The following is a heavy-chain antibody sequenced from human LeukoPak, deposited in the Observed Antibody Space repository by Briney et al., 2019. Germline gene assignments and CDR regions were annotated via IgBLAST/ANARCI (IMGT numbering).Heavy chain of an antibody. CDR3: ASSRGQWLVQGNWFDP. J-gene: IGHJ5*02. CDR1: GGSISSSSYY. CDR2: IYYSGST. V-gene: IGHV4-39*01. D-gene: IGHD6-19*01. Sequence: PSETLSLTCTVSGGSISSSSYYWGWIRQPPGKGLEWIGSIYYSGSTYYNPSLKSRVTISVDTSKNQFSLKLSSVTAADTAVYYCASSRGQWLVQGNWFDPWGQGTLVTVSS.